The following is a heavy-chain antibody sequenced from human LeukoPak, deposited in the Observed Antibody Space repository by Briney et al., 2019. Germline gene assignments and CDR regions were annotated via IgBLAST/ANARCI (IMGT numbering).Heavy chain of an antibody. CDR2: IYHSGST. CDR3: ARTGTLIYYYYMDV. Sequence: SETLSLTCTVSGGSISSYYWGWIRQPPGKGLEWIGSIYHSGSTYYNPSLKSRVTISVDTSKNQFSLKLSSVTAADTAVYYCARTGTLIYYYYMDVWGKGTTVTVSS. D-gene: IGHD1-7*01. V-gene: IGHV4-38-2*02. J-gene: IGHJ6*03. CDR1: GGSISSYY.